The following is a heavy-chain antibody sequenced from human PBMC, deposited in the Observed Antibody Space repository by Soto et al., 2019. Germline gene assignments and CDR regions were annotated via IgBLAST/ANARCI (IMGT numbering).Heavy chain of an antibody. CDR3: AVRDWGILTGPYNRLAP. J-gene: IGHJ5*02. D-gene: IGHD3-9*01. Sequence: SVKVSCKASGGTFSSYAISWVRQAPGQGLEWMGGIIPIFGTANYAQKFQGRVTITADESTSTAYMELSSLRSEDTAVYYCAVRDWGILTGPYNRLAPWGQGTLVTV. CDR2: IIPIFGTA. V-gene: IGHV1-69*13. CDR1: GGTFSSYA.